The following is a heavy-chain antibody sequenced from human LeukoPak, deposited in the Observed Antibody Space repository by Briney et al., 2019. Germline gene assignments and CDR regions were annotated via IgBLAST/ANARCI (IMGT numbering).Heavy chain of an antibody. CDR1: GFTFSSYS. CDR3: GSFGSYPGLDY. D-gene: IGHD1-26*01. Sequence: GGSLRLSCAASGFTFSSYSMNWVRQAPGKGLEGVSYISSSSSTIYYADSVKGRFTISRDNAKNSLYLQMNSLRAEDTAVYYCGSFGSYPGLDYWGQGTLVTVSS. J-gene: IGHJ4*02. CDR2: ISSSSSTI. V-gene: IGHV3-48*01.